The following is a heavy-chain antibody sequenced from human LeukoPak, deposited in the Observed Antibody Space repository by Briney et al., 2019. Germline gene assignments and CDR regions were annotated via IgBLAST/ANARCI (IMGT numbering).Heavy chain of an antibody. Sequence: SETLSLTCAVYGGSFSGYYWSWIRQPPGKGLEWIGEINHSGSTNYNPSLKSRVTISVDTSKNQFSLKLSSVTAADTAVYYCARGSEQGAAFDIWGQGTMVTVSS. CDR3: ARGSEQGAAFDI. V-gene: IGHV4-34*01. CDR2: INHSGST. CDR1: GGSFSGYY. J-gene: IGHJ3*02. D-gene: IGHD4/OR15-4a*01.